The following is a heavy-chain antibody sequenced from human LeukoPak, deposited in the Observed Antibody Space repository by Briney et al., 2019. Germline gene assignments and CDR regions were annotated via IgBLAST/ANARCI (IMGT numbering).Heavy chain of an antibody. D-gene: IGHD2-2*01. V-gene: IGHV1-69*01. CDR1: GGTFSSYA. CDR3: ARCMADCSSTSCYDYYYYYMDV. CDR2: IIPIFGTA. Sequence: SVKVSCKASGGTFSSYAISWVRQAPGQGLEWMGGIIPIFGTANYAQKFQGRVTITADESTSTAYMALSSLSSEDTAVYYCARCMADCSSTSCYDYYYYYMDVWGKGTTVTVSS. J-gene: IGHJ6*03.